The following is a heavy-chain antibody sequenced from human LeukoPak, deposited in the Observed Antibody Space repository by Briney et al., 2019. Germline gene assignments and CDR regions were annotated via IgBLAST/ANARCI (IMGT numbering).Heavy chain of an antibody. CDR3: ARDSTRYSYGHYY. V-gene: IGHV3-7*01. CDR1: GFTFSSYW. CDR2: IKQDGSEK. J-gene: IGHJ4*02. D-gene: IGHD5-18*01. Sequence: GGSLRLSCAASGFTFSSYWMSWVRQAPGKGLEWVANIKQDGSEKYYVDSVKGRFTISRDNAKNSLYLQMNSLRAEDTAVYYCARDSTRYSYGHYYWGQGTLVTVSS.